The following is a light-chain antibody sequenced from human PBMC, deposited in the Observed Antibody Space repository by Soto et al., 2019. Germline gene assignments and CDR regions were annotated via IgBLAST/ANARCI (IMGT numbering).Light chain of an antibody. Sequence: EFVLTQSPGTLSLSPGERATLSCRASQRVSSTYLAWYQQKPGQAPRLLIYGASSRATGIPDRFSGSGSGTDFTLTISRLEPEDFAVYYCQQYGSSLLTFGGGTKVDIK. CDR1: QRVSSTY. V-gene: IGKV3-20*01. CDR2: GAS. J-gene: IGKJ4*01. CDR3: QQYGSSLLT.